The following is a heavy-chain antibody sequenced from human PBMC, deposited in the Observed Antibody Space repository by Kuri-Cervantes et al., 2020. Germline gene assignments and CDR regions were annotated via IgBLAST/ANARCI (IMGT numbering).Heavy chain of an antibody. D-gene: IGHD3-22*01. J-gene: IGHJ2*01. CDR2: IYYSGST. CDR1: GGSISSGGYY. Sequence: GSLRLSCTVSGGSISSGGYYWGWIRQPPGKGLEWIGSIYYSGSTYYNPSLKSRVTISVDTSKNQFSLKLSSVTAADTAVYYCARRNYYDSSGYYYRTHRYFDLWGRGTLVTVSS. V-gene: IGHV4-39*01. CDR3: ARRNYYDSSGYYYRTHRYFDL.